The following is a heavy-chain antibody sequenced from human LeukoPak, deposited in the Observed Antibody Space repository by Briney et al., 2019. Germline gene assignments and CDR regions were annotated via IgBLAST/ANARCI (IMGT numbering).Heavy chain of an antibody. V-gene: IGHV3-48*04. CDR3: AELGITMIGGV. CDR1: GFTFSSYS. D-gene: IGHD3-10*02. Sequence: WGSLRLSCAASGFTFSSYSMNWVRQAPGKGLEWVSYISSSSSTIYYADSVKGRFTISRDNAKNSLYLQMNSLRAEDTAVYYCAELGITMIGGVWGKGTTVTISS. J-gene: IGHJ6*04. CDR2: ISSSSSTI.